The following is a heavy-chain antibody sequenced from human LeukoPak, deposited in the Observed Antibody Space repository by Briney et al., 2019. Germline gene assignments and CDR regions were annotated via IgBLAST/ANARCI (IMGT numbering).Heavy chain of an antibody. V-gene: IGHV3-9*01. CDR2: IIWNSGTK. D-gene: IGHD5-18*01. J-gene: IGHJ4*02. CDR3: AKGSGYSFGYLDY. CDR1: GFTFDDYA. Sequence: GRSLRLSCAASGFTFDDYAMHWVRQAPGKGLEWVSHIIWNSGTKGYADSVRGRFTISRDNAKNSPYLQMNSLRTEDTALYYCAKGSGYSFGYLDYWGQGTLVTVSS.